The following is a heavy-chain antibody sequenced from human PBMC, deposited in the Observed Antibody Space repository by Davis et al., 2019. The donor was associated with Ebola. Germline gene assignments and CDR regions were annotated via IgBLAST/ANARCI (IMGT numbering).Heavy chain of an antibody. CDR3: ARDRGWYFDL. CDR2: INTNSGNP. Sequence: AASVTVSCKAFGYTFNTHAINWVRQAPGQGLEWMGWINTNSGNPTYAQGFTGRFVFSLDTSVSTAYVQISSLKAEDTAVYYCARDRGWYFDLWGRGTLVTVSS. V-gene: IGHV7-4-1*02. CDR1: GYTFNTHA. J-gene: IGHJ2*01. D-gene: IGHD3-10*01.